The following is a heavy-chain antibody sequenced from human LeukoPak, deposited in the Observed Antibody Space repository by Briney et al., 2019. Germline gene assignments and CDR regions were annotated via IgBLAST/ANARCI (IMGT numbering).Heavy chain of an antibody. D-gene: IGHD5-24*01. CDR3: AKDGYNFTYFDY. J-gene: IGHJ4*02. V-gene: IGHV3-30*02. Sequence: GGSLRLSCAASGFIFSTYGMHWVRQAPGKGLEWVAFIRDDGSNKYYADSVKGRFTISRDNSKNTLYLQMNSLRAEDTAVYYCAKDGYNFTYFDYWGQGTLVTVSS. CDR2: IRDDGSNK. CDR1: GFIFSTYG.